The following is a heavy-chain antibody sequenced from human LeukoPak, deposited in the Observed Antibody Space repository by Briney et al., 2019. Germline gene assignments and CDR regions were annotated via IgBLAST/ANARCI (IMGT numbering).Heavy chain of an antibody. Sequence: GGSLRLSCAASGFTFSSYWMHWVRQAPGKGLVWVSRINNDGSSTTYADSVKGRFTVSRDNSKNMLYLQMNSLRAEDTAVYYCAYYHVNEEPPTFWGQGTLVTVSS. J-gene: IGHJ4*02. D-gene: IGHD1-1*01. V-gene: IGHV3-74*01. CDR3: AYYHVNEEPPTF. CDR2: INNDGSST. CDR1: GFTFSSYW.